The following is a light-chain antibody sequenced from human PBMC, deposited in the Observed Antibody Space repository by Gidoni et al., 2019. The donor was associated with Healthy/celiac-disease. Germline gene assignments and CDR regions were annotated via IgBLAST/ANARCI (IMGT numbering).Light chain of an antibody. Sequence: EIALTQAPGTLSLSPGECATLSCSASQSVSSSYLCWYQQKPGQAPRLLIYGASSRATGIPDRFSGSGSGTDFTLTISRLEPEDFAVYYCQQYGSSFTFGPGTKVDIK. CDR3: QQYGSSFT. CDR2: GAS. CDR1: QSVSSSY. J-gene: IGKJ3*01. V-gene: IGKV3-20*01.